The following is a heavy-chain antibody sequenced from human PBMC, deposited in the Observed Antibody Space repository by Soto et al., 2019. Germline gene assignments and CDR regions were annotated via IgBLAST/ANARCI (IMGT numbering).Heavy chain of an antibody. J-gene: IGHJ6*03. CDR2: IIPIFGMA. CDR3: ARGYCSSATCYEDSNYYMDV. V-gene: IGHV1-69*02. CDR1: GGTLNTYT. Sequence: QVQLVQSGAEVKKPGSSVKVSCKASGGTLNTYTIRWVRQAPGQGLEWMGRIIPIFGMANSAQKFQGRVTFTADTSTSTAYMELSSLRSEDTAVYYCARGYCSSATCYEDSNYYMDVWGKGTAVTVSS. D-gene: IGHD2-2*01.